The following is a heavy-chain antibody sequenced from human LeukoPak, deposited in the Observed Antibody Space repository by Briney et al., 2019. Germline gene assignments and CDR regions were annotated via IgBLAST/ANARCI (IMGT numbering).Heavy chain of an antibody. CDR1: GGTFSSYA. J-gene: IGHJ6*02. V-gene: IGHV1-69*13. CDR3: ARGTGYSYGSDYYYYGMDV. D-gene: IGHD5-18*01. CDR2: IFPIFGTA. Sequence: SVKVSCKASGGTFSSYAISWVRQAPGQGLEWMGGIFPIFGTANYAQKFQGRVTITADESTSTAYMELSSLRSEDTAVYYCARGTGYSYGSDYYYYGMDVWGQGTTVTVSS.